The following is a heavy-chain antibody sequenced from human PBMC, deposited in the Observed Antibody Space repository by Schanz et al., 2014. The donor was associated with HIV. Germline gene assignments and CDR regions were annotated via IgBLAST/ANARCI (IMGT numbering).Heavy chain of an antibody. D-gene: IGHD6-13*01. CDR2: IYSGGST. Sequence: QAQLVESGGGVVQPGGSLRLSCAASGFSSSNSVIHWVRQAPGKGLEWVSVIYSGGSTYYTDSVKGRFTISRDNSKNTLYLQMNSLRAEDTAVYYCAKDTTAAGRGYFQHWGQGTLVTVSS. CDR1: GFSSSNSV. V-gene: IGHV3-NL1*01. CDR3: AKDTTAAGRGYFQH. J-gene: IGHJ1*01.